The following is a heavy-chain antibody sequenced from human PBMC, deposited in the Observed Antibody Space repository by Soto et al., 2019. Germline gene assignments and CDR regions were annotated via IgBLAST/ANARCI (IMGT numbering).Heavy chain of an antibody. J-gene: IGHJ4*02. CDR1: GFTFSSYA. CDR3: ARRSSGWYFDY. V-gene: IGHV3-23*01. CDR2: ISGSGGST. D-gene: IGHD6-19*01. Sequence: EVQLLESGGGLVQPGGSLRLSCAASGFTFSSYAMNWVRQAPGKGLEWVSVISGSGGSTYYADSVKGRFTISRDNSKNSLYLQMNSLSAADTAVYYCARRSSGWYFDYWGQGTLVTVSS.